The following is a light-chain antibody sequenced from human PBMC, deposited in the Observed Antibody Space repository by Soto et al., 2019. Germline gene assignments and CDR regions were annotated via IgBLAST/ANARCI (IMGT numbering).Light chain of an antibody. CDR1: SSDVGGYNY. CDR3: SAYTSSITYVV. Sequence: QSALTQPASVSGSPGQSITISCTGTSSDVGGYNYVSWYQQHPGKAPKLMIYDVSNRPSGVSNRFSGSTSGNTASLTISGLQADDEADYYCSAYTSSITYVVFGGWTKLTGL. CDR2: DVS. J-gene: IGLJ2*01. V-gene: IGLV2-14*01.